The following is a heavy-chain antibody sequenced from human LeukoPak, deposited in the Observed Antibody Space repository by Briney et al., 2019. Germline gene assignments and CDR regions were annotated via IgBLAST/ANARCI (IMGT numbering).Heavy chain of an antibody. J-gene: IGHJ1*01. CDR1: GYTLTSYG. CDR3: ARGRPYPHYSYDYGDYTPFQH. Sequence: ASVKVSCKASGYTLTSYGISWVRQAPGQGPEWMGWISAYNGNTNYAQKLQGRVTMTKHTSTSKAYMELRSLRSDDTAVYYCARGRPYPHYSYDYGDYTPFQHWGQGTLVTVSS. CDR2: ISAYNGNT. D-gene: IGHD4-17*01. V-gene: IGHV1-18*01.